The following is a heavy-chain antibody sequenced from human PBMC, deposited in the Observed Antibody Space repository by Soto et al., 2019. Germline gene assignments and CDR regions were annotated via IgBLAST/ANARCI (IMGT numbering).Heavy chain of an antibody. D-gene: IGHD2-2*01. J-gene: IGHJ6*02. CDR1: GYTFTGYY. CDR2: INPNSGGT. CDR3: AREDVVVPGYYYYGMDV. V-gene: IGHV1-2*04. Sequence: GASVKVSCKASGYTFTGYYMHWVRQAPGQGLEWMGWINPNSGGTNYAQKFQGWVTMTRDTSISTAYMELSRLRSDDTAVYYCAREDVVVPGYYYYGMDVWGQGTTVTVSS.